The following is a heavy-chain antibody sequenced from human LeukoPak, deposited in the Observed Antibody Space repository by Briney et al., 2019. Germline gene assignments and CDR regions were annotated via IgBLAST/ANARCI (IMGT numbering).Heavy chain of an antibody. J-gene: IGHJ6*02. CDR3: ARRFYYAMDV. CDR1: GYRFTCYF. CDR2: INPNSGDT. D-gene: IGHD3-16*01. V-gene: IGHV1-2*02. Sequence: ASVKVSCKASGYRFTCYFMQWVRQAPGQGLEWMGWINPNSGDTNYAQKFQGRVTMTRDTSISTAYMELSRLRSDDAAVYYCARRFYYAMDVWGQGTTVTVSS.